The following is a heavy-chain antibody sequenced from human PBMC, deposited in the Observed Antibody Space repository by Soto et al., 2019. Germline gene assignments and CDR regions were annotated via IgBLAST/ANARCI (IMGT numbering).Heavy chain of an antibody. J-gene: IGHJ4*02. CDR3: ARDRAFCGGDCYPGYFDY. V-gene: IGHV3-11*06. Sequence: LRLSCAASGFTFSDYYISWIRQAPGKGLEWVSYISGTSSYTNYADSVKGRFTISRDNAKKSLYLDMSSLRAEDTAVYYCARDRAFCGGDCYPGYFDYWGQGILVTVSS. D-gene: IGHD2-21*02. CDR1: GFTFSDYY. CDR2: ISGTSSYT.